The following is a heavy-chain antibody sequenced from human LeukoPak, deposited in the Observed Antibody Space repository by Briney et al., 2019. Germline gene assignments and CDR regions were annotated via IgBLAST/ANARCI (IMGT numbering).Heavy chain of an antibody. CDR2: ISYDGSNK. CDR3: AKRPDYDFWSGYYLLDY. CDR1: GFTFSSYG. V-gene: IGHV3-30*18. J-gene: IGHJ4*02. Sequence: GGSLRLSCAASGFTFSSYGMHWVRQAPGKGLEWVAVISYDGSNKYYADSVKGRFTISRDNSKNTQYLQMNSLRAEDTAVYYCAKRPDYDFWSGYYLLDYWGQGTLVTVSS. D-gene: IGHD3-3*01.